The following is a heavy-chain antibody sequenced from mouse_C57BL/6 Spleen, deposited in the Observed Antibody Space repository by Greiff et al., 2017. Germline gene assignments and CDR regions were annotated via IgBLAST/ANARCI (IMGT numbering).Heavy chain of an antibody. D-gene: IGHD2-5*01. CDR3: ARTYYSNLYWYFDV. CDR1: GYTFTDYY. V-gene: IGHV1-26*01. J-gene: IGHJ1*03. CDR2: INPNNGGT. Sequence: VQLQQSGPELVKPGASVKISCKASGYTFTDYYMNWVKQSHGKSLEWIGDINPNNGGTSYNQKFKGKATLTVDKSSSTAYMELSSLTSEDSAVYYCARTYYSNLYWYFDVWGTGTTVTVSS.